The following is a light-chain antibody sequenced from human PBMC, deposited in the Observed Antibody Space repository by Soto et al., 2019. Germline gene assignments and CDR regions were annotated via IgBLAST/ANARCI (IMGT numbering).Light chain of an antibody. J-gene: IGKJ1*01. V-gene: IGKV3-15*01. Sequence: IELTQSPCTLSSSPGERATLSCRASQSVSSYLAWYQQKPGQAPRLLIYDASIRATGIPARFSGSGSGTEFSLTINSLQSDDFAIYYCQQYNIYWTFGQGTKVDIK. CDR1: QSVSSY. CDR3: QQYNIYWT. CDR2: DAS.